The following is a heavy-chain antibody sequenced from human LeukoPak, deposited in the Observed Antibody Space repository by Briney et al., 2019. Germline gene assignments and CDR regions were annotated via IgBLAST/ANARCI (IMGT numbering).Heavy chain of an antibody. CDR3: ARDGGIAAAGEVVY. D-gene: IGHD6-13*01. J-gene: IGHJ4*02. Sequence: TGGSLRLSCAASGFTFSSYAMSWVRQAPGKGLEWVSAISGSGGSTYYADSVKGRFTISRDNAKNSLYLQMNSLRAEDTAVYYCARDGGIAAAGEVVYWGQGTLVTVSS. CDR2: ISGSGGST. CDR1: GFTFSSYA. V-gene: IGHV3-23*01.